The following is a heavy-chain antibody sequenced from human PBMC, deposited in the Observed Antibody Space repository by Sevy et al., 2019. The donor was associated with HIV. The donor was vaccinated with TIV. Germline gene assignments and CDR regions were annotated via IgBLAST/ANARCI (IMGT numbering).Heavy chain of an antibody. CDR1: GFTFSSYS. V-gene: IGHV3-21*01. J-gene: IGHJ6*03. CDR2: ISSSSSYI. Sequence: GGSLRLSCAASGFTFSSYSMNWVRQAPVKGLEWVSSISSSSSYIYYADSVKGQFNLSRDNAKKTRYLQMNSLRAEDTDVYYCAKTNYCSSTSCSNGPYYYYYYYMDVWGKGTTVTVSS. CDR3: AKTNYCSSTSCSNGPYYYYYYYMDV. D-gene: IGHD2-2*01.